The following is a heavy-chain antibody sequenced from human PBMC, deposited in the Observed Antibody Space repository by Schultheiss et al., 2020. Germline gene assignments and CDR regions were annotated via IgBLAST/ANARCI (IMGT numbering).Heavy chain of an antibody. CDR2: IYWDGDK. CDR3: EHRPRFTSIAAAWYFNY. Sequence: SGPTLVKPTETLTLTCTFSGFSLATRGVGVGWIRQPPRKALEWLALIYWDGDKRYSPSLKNRLTITKDPSKNQVVLTMTNMDPVDTATYYCEHRPRFTSIAAAWYFNYWGQGGLVSVSS. CDR1: GFSLATRGVG. J-gene: IGHJ4*02. V-gene: IGHV2-5*02. D-gene: IGHD6-6*01.